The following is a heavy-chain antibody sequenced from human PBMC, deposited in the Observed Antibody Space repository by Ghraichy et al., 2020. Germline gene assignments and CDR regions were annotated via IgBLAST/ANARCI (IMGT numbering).Heavy chain of an antibody. J-gene: IGHJ4*02. CDR3: ARDQGDGYNKDHFDY. CDR2: INPNSGGT. Sequence: GWINPNSGGTNYAQKFQGRVTMTRDTSISTAYMELSRLRSDDTAVYYCARDQGDGYNKDHFDYWGQG. V-gene: IGHV1-2*02. D-gene: IGHD5-24*01.